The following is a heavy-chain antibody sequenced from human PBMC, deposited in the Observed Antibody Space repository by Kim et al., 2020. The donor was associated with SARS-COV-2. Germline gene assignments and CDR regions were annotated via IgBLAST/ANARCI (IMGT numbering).Heavy chain of an antibody. D-gene: IGHD3-10*01. V-gene: IGHV3-23*01. CDR3: AKGTMVRGVIIAYYYGMDV. J-gene: IGHJ6*02. Sequence: GPFTISRDNSKTTLYLQMNSLRAEDTAVYYCAKGTMVRGVIIAYYYGMDVWGQGTTVTVSS.